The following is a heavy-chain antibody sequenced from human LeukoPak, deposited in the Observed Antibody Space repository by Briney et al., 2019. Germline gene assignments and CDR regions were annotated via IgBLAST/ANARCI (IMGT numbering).Heavy chain of an antibody. J-gene: IGHJ6*03. D-gene: IGHD2-21*01. CDR1: GGSIRSSSHY. CDR3: ARLFPVGYYYLDV. Sequence: SETLSLTCTVSGGSIRSSSHYWGWIRQPPGKGLEWIGSIFYSGSTYYNPSLKSRVTMSVDTSKNQFSLKLSSVTAADTAMFYCARLFPVGYYYLDVWGKGTTVTVSS. CDR2: IFYSGST. V-gene: IGHV4-39*07.